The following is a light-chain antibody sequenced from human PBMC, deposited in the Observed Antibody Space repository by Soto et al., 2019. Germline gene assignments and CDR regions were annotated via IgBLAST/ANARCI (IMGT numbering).Light chain of an antibody. J-gene: IGKJ3*01. CDR3: QQSYNGPFT. CDR1: QSISRY. Sequence: DIQMTQSPSSLSASVVGGVTGTCLAGQSISRYLNWYQQRPGKAPKLLIYSASTLQTGVPSRFSGSGSGTDFTLTISSLQPEDFATYYCQQSYNGPFTFGPGTKVDIK. V-gene: IGKV1-39*01. CDR2: SAS.